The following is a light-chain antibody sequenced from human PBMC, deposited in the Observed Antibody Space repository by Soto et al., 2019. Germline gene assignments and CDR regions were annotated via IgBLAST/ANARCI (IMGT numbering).Light chain of an antibody. CDR3: QQRTNWPLT. Sequence: EIVLTQSPATLSLSPGERATLSCRASQSVSSHLAWYQQKPGRAPRLLIYDASNRATGIPARFSGVGSGTDFTLTISSLEPEDFAVYYCQQRTNWPLTFGGGTKVEIK. CDR1: QSVSSH. J-gene: IGKJ4*01. CDR2: DAS. V-gene: IGKV3-11*01.